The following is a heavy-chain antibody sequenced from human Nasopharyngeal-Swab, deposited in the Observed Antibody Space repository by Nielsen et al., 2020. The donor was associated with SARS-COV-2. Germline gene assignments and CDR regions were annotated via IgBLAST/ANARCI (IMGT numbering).Heavy chain of an antibody. Sequence: GESLKISCAASGFTFDDYTMHWVRQAPGKGLEWVSLISWDGGSTYYADSVKGRFTISRDNSKNSLYLQMNSLRTEDTALYYCAKDRSGGGGFDYWGQGTLVTVSS. V-gene: IGHV3-43*01. D-gene: IGHD2-15*01. J-gene: IGHJ4*02. CDR2: ISWDGGST. CDR1: GFTFDDYT. CDR3: AKDRSGGGGFDY.